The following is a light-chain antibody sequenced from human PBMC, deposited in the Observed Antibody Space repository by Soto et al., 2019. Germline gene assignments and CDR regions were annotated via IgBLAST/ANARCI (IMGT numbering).Light chain of an antibody. CDR3: QQYGSSGT. CDR2: SAS. V-gene: IGKV3-20*01. J-gene: IGKJ1*01. CDR1: QSVTSSY. Sequence: EIFLTQSPDTLSLSPGERATLSCRATQSVTSSYLAWYQQKPGQAPRLLIYSASSRATGIPDRFSGSGSGTDFTLTISRLEPEDFAVYYCQQYGSSGTFGQGTKVDIK.